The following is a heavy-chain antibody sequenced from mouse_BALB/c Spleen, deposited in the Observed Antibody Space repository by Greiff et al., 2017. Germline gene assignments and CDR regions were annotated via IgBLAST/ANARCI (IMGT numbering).Heavy chain of an antibody. V-gene: IGHV3-6*02. CDR1: GYSITSGYY. D-gene: IGHD2-4*01. Sequence: ESGPGLVKPSQSLSLTCSVTGYSITSGYYWNWIRQFPGNKLEWMGYISYDGSNNYNPSLKNRISITRDTSKNQFFLKLNSVTTEDTATYYCARDDYDCAMDYWGQGTSVTVSS. J-gene: IGHJ4*01. CDR2: ISYDGSN. CDR3: ARDDYDCAMDY.